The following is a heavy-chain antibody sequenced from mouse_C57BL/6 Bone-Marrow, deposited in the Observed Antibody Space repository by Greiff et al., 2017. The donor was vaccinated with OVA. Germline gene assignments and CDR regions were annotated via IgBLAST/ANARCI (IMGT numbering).Heavy chain of an antibody. CDR2: IWSGGST. CDR3: ARLYDYDGYAMDY. J-gene: IGHJ4*01. V-gene: IGHV2-2*01. D-gene: IGHD2-4*01. Sequence: VQLQQSGPGLVQPSQSLSITCTVSGFSLTSYGVHWVRQSPGKGLEWLGVIWSGGSTAYNAAFISRLSISKDNSKSQVFFKMNSLQADDTAIYYCARLYDYDGYAMDYWGQGTSVTVSS. CDR1: GFSLTSYG.